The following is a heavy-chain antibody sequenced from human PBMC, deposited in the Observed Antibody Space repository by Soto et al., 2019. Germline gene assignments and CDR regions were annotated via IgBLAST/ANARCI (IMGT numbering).Heavy chain of an antibody. CDR2: SSGSGAET. CDR1: GFTVGSYA. D-gene: IGHD2-21*02. V-gene: IGHV3-23*01. J-gene: IGHJ4*01. CDR3: APRLAATVVTPRLLY. Sequence: XXSLRLSFAASGFTVGSYAMAWVRQAPGKGLEWVSGSSGSGAETYYAAPVKGRFPVPRENSKNTLSLQINSLRAEDTAFYYCAPRLAATVVTPRLLYWGHEIRVTVSS.